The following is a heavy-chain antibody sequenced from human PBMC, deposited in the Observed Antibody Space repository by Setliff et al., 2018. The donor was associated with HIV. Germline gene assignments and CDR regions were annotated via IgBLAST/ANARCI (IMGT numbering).Heavy chain of an antibody. V-gene: IGHV1-46*01. Sequence: ASVKVSCKASGGTFSNYGMSWVRQAPGQGLEWMGIINPSGGSTSYAQEFQGRVTMTRDTSTSTVYMELSSLRSEDTAVYYCARNPRIAVAGTDYYYYMDVWGKGTTVTVSS. CDR3: ARNPRIAVAGTDYYYYMDV. CDR2: INPSGGST. CDR1: GGTFSNYG. D-gene: IGHD6-19*01. J-gene: IGHJ6*03.